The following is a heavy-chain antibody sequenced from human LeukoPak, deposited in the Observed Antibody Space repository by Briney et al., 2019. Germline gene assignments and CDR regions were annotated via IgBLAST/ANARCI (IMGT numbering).Heavy chain of an antibody. CDR3: ARLSRSGATYFYYGMDV. CDR2: ISFDGSDQ. D-gene: IGHD3-22*01. V-gene: IGHV3-30*04. Sequence: PGGSLRLSCAASGFTSSGYAVHWVRQGPGEGLDWVAVISFDGSDQYYADSVKGRFTISRDNSQNTVSLHMNSLKTEDTAVYFCARLSRSGATYFYYGMDVWGQGTTVIVTS. J-gene: IGHJ6*02. CDR1: GFTSSGYA.